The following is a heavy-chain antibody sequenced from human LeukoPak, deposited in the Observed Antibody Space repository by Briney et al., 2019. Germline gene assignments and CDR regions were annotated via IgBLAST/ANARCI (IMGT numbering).Heavy chain of an antibody. CDR1: GFTVSSNY. CDR3: AREGQDSSGYKHFDY. D-gene: IGHD3-22*01. J-gene: IGHJ4*02. CDR2: IYSGGST. V-gene: IGHV3-53*01. Sequence: AGGSLRLSCAASGFTVSSNYMSWVRQAPGKGLEWVSVIYSGGSTYYADSVKGRFTISRDNSKNTLYLQMNSLRAEDTAVYYCAREGQDSSGYKHFDYWGQGTLVTVS.